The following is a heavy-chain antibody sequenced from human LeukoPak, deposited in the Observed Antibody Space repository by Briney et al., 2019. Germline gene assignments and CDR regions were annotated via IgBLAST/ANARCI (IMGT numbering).Heavy chain of an antibody. CDR2: IYHSGSI. CDR3: ARVLVGYSSSWRSPNYYYYYMDV. D-gene: IGHD6-13*01. J-gene: IGHJ6*03. CDR1: GGSISSSNW. V-gene: IGHV4-4*02. Sequence: SETLSLTCAVSGGSISSSNWWSWVRQPPGKGLEWIGEIYHSGSINYNPALKSRVTISVDTSKNQFSLKLSSVTAADTAVYYCARVLVGYSSSWRSPNYYYYYMDVWGKGTTVTVSS.